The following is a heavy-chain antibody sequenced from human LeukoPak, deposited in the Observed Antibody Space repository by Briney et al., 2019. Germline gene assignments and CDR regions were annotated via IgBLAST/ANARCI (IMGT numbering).Heavy chain of an antibody. CDR2: INPNSGGT. Sequence: ASVKVSCKASGYTFTGYYMHWVRQAPGQGLEWMGWINPNSGGTNYAQKFQGRVTMTGDTSISTAYMELSRLRSDDTAVYYCARRGHYSNCGADYWGQGTLVTVSS. CDR3: ARRGHYSNCGADY. D-gene: IGHD4-11*01. V-gene: IGHV1-2*02. J-gene: IGHJ4*02. CDR1: GYTFTGYY.